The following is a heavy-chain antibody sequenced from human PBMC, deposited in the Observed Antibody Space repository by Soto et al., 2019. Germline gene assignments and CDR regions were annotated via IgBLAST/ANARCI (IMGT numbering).Heavy chain of an antibody. CDR2: ISGSGGST. D-gene: IGHD1-26*01. CDR3: AKVERVGAHQAYYDYYYGMDV. J-gene: IGHJ6*02. V-gene: IGHV3-23*01. CDR1: GFTFSSYA. Sequence: GGSLRLSFAASGFTFSSYAMNWVRQAPGKGLEWVSAISGSGGSTYYADSVKGRFTIARDNSKNTLDLQMNSLRAEDTAVYYCAKVERVGAHQAYYDYYYGMDVWGQGTTVTVSS.